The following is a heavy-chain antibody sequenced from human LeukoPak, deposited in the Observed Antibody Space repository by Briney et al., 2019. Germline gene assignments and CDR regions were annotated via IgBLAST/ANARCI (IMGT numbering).Heavy chain of an antibody. CDR2: ISSSSSYI. CDR3: ARTGIPVAGTLDY. D-gene: IGHD6-19*01. V-gene: IGHV3-21*01. J-gene: IGHJ4*01. Sequence: GGSLGLSCAASGFTFSSYSMNWVRQAPGKGLEWVSSISSSSSYIYYADSVKGRFTISRDNAKNSLYLQMNSLRAEDTAVYYCARTGIPVAGTLDYWGXXTLXTXSS. CDR1: GFTFSSYS.